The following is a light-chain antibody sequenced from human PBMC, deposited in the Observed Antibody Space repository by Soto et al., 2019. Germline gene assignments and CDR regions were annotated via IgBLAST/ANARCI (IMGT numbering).Light chain of an antibody. CDR3: QSYDSSLSGPV. CDR1: TSNIGAPYD. CDR2: GDN. J-gene: IGLJ2*01. Sequence: QSVLTQPPSVSGAPGQRVSISCTGSTSNIGAPYDVHWYQHLPGTAPKLLIYGDNNRPSGVPDRFSGSKSGTSASLAITRLQAEDEADYYCQSYDSSLSGPVFGGGTKLTVL. V-gene: IGLV1-40*01.